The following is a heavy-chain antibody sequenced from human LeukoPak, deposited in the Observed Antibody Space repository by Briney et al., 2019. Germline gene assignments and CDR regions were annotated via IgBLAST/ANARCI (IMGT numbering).Heavy chain of an antibody. V-gene: IGHV4-4*02. Sequence: SETLSLTCAVSGVSISSSNWWSWVRQPPGKGLEWIGEIYHSGSTNYNPSLKSRVTISVDKSKNQFSLKLGSVTAADTAVYYCARLTYYYDSSGYYSYYYYYYMDVWGKGTTVTVSS. CDR3: ARLTYYYDSSGYYSYYYYYYMDV. CDR2: IYHSGST. D-gene: IGHD3-22*01. J-gene: IGHJ6*03. CDR1: GVSISSSNW.